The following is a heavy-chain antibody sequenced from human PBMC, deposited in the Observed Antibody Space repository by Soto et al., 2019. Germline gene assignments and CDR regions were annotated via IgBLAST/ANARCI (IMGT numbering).Heavy chain of an antibody. D-gene: IGHD3-10*01. CDR2: ISGSGGST. J-gene: IGHJ4*02. V-gene: IGHV3-23*01. CDR3: AKDSDFMVRGVIINDYFDY. CDR1: GFTFSSYA. Sequence: PGGSLRLSCAASGFTFSSYAISWVRQAPGKGLEWVSAISGSGGSTYYADSVKGRFTISRDNSKNTLYLQMNSLRAEDTAVYYCAKDSDFMVRGVIINDYFDYWGQGTLVTVSS.